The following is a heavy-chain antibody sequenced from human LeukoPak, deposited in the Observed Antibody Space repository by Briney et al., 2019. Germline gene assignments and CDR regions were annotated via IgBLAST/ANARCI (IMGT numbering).Heavy chain of an antibody. Sequence: GGSLRLSCAASGFTFSSYSMNWVRQAPGKGLEWVSYISSSSSTIYYADSVKGRFTISRDNAKNSLYLQMNSLRAEDTAVYYCARVWGSGWRSNFGYWGQGTLVTVSS. CDR1: GFTFSSYS. CDR3: ARVWGSGWRSNFGY. V-gene: IGHV3-48*01. CDR2: ISSSSSTI. D-gene: IGHD6-19*01. J-gene: IGHJ4*02.